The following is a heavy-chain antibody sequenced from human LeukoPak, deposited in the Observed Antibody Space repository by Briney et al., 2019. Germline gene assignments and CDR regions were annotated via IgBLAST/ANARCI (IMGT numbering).Heavy chain of an antibody. Sequence: GESLKISCKGSGYSFTSYWIGWVRQMPGKGLEWMGIIYPGDSDTRYSPFFQGQVTISADKSISTAYLQWSSLKASDTAMYYCASGRAARHDAFDIWGQGTMVTVSS. CDR1: GYSFTSYW. CDR3: ASGRAARHDAFDI. CDR2: IYPGDSDT. V-gene: IGHV5-51*01. J-gene: IGHJ3*02. D-gene: IGHD6-6*01.